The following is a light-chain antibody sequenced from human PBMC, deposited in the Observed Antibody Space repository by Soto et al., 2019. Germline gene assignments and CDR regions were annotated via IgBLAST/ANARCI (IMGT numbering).Light chain of an antibody. CDR3: SSYITTNKRV. Sequence: SPLTPPASFSVSHGQSITISCTGTSTYIGRYDYASWYQQHPGKAPKLIIYDVSNRPSGVSNRFSGSKSGNTASLTISRLQAEDEADYYCSSYITTNKRVFGTGTKVTV. V-gene: IGLV2-14*01. J-gene: IGLJ1*01. CDR1: STYIGRYDY. CDR2: DVS.